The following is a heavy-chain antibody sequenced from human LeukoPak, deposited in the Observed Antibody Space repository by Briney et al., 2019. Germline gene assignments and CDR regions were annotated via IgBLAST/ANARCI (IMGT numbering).Heavy chain of an antibody. CDR2: INHNGNVN. V-gene: IGHV3-7*03. D-gene: IGHD7-27*01. CDR1: GFTFSSYW. J-gene: IGHJ4*02. Sequence: GGSLRLSCAASGFTFSSYWMNWARQAPGKGLEWVASINHNGNVNYYVDSVKGRFTISRDNAKNSLYLQMNSLRAEDTAVYYCAKDGGLWVSAHWGDSWGRGTLVTVSS. CDR3: AKDGGLWVSAHWGDS.